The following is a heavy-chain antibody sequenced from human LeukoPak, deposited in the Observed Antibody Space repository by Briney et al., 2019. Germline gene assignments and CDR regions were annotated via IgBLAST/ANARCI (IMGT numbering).Heavy chain of an antibody. CDR3: ARQKKYSTSWYLDY. CDR1: GYSFTSYW. V-gene: IGHV5-51*01. CDR2: IYPGDSDT. Sequence: GESLKISCKGSGYSFTSYWIGWVRQMPGKGLEWMGVIYPGDSDTRYSPPFQGQVTISADKSISTAYLQWSSLRASDTAMYYCARQKKYSTSWYLDYWGQGTLVTVSS. J-gene: IGHJ4*02. D-gene: IGHD6-13*01.